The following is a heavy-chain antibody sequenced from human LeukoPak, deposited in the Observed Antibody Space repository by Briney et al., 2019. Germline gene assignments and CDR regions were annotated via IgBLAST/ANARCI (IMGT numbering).Heavy chain of an antibody. J-gene: IGHJ6*02. CDR3: ARDSAPISGDGMDV. CDR2: IYYSGST. CDR1: GGSISSSSYY. V-gene: IGHV4-39*07. Sequence: SETLSLTCTVSGGSISSSSYYWGWIRQPPGKGLEWIGSIYYSGSTYYNPSLKSRVTISVDTSKNQFSLKLSSVTAADTAVYYCARDSAPISGDGMDVWGQGTTVTVSS. D-gene: IGHD3-9*01.